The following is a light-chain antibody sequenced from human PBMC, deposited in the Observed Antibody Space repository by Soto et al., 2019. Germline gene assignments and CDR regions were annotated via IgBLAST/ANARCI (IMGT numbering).Light chain of an antibody. V-gene: IGKV1-17*01. CDR2: AAS. Sequence: DIQMTQSPSALSASVGDRVTITCRASQSIGGYLNWYQQKPGKAPNLLIYAASNLHSGAPSRFSGSGSGTEFTLTISSLQPEDFATYYCLQHNSYPWTFGQGTKVDIK. CDR3: LQHNSYPWT. J-gene: IGKJ1*01. CDR1: QSIGGY.